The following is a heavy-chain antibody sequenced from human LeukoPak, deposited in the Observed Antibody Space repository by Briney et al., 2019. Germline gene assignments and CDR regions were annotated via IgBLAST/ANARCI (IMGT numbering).Heavy chain of an antibody. J-gene: IGHJ4*02. D-gene: IGHD3-22*01. V-gene: IGHV3-15*07. CDR1: GFTFSNAR. CDR3: TTDLSYDSSGYLVDYFDY. Sequence: SGGSLRLSCAASGFTFSNARMNWVRQAPGKGLEWVGRIKSKTDGGTTDYAAPVKGRFTISRDDSKNTLYLQMNSLKTEDTAVYYCTTDLSYDSSGYLVDYFDYWGQGTLVTVSS. CDR2: IKSKTDGGTT.